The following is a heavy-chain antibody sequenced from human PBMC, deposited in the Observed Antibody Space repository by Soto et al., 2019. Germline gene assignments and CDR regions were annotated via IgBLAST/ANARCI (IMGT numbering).Heavy chain of an antibody. CDR3: ASGLGARYYYGLHV. V-gene: IGHV3-30-3*01. D-gene: IGHD3-10*01. Sequence: GGSLRLSCAASGITFSNYGTYAMQWVRQAPGKGLEWVAVTSYDGSITYYADSVKVRFTISRDNSKTTLFLDMSSLRADDTAVYYCASGLGARYYYGLHVWGEGTTVTVSS. J-gene: IGHJ6*04. CDR2: TSYDGSIT. CDR1: GITFSNYG.